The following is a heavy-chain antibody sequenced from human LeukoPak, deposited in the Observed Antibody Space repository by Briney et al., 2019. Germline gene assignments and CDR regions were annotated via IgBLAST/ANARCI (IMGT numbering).Heavy chain of an antibody. CDR2: ITHGASGT. D-gene: IGHD3-16*01. CDR1: GFTFSSYA. V-gene: IGHV3-23*01. J-gene: IGHJ4*02. CDR3: AKFLNFEKEYYVSLADS. Sequence: PGGSLRLSCAASGFTFSSYAMSWVRQAPGKGLEWVSTITHGASGTYYADSVKGRVIISRDNSKNTLFLQMNSLRAEDTAVYYCAKFLNFEKEYYVSLADSWGQGTLGTVSS.